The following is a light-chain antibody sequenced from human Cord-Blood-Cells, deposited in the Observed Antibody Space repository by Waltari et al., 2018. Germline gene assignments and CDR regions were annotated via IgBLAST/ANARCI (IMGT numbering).Light chain of an antibody. V-gene: IGLV2-11*01. Sequence: QSALTPPRSVSGSPGQSVTISCPGTSSDVGGYNYVSWYQQHPGKAPKLMIYDVSKRPTGVPDRLAGSKSGNSASLTISGLQAEDEADYYCGSYAGSYTWVFGGGTKLTVL. CDR2: DVS. J-gene: IGLJ3*02. CDR1: SSDVGGYNY. CDR3: GSYAGSYTWV.